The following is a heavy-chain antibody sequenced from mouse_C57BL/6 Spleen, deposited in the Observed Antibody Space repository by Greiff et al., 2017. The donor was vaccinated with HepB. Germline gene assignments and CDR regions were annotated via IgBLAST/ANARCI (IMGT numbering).Heavy chain of an antibody. CDR1: GYSITSGYY. CDR3: ARGGPFYYYGSRGFDY. V-gene: IGHV3-6*01. Sequence: EVKLQESGPGLVKPSQSLSLTCSVTGYSITSGYYWNWIRQFPGNKLEWMGYISYDGSNNYNPSLKNRISITRDTSKNQFFLKLNSVTTEDTATYYCARGGPFYYYGSRGFDYWGQGTTLTVSS. D-gene: IGHD1-1*01. J-gene: IGHJ2*01. CDR2: ISYDGSN.